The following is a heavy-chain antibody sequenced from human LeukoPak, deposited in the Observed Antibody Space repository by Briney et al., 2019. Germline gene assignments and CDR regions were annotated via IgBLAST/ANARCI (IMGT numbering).Heavy chain of an antibody. CDR1: GYSFTSYW. CDR2: IYPGDSDT. V-gene: IGHV5-51*01. J-gene: IGHJ4*02. CDR3: ALSYGSGSLDFDY. Sequence: GASLQISCKGSGYSFTSYWIGWVRQMPGKGLEWMGIIYPGDSDTRYSPSFQGQVTISADKSISTAYLQWSSLKASDTAMYYCALSYGSGSLDFDYWGQGTLVTVSS. D-gene: IGHD3-10*01.